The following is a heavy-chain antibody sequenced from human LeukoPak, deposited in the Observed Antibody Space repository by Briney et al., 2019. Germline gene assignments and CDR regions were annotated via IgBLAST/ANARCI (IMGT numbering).Heavy chain of an antibody. CDR2: IKQDGSEK. D-gene: IGHD6-19*01. CDR3: ARGTSAWRYGMDV. J-gene: IGHJ6*02. CDR1: GFTLSSHW. Sequence: GGSLRLSCEASGFTLSSHWMSWVRQAPGKGLEWVAIIKQDGSEKDYVDSVTGRFTISRDNAKNSLYLQMNSLRDEDTAVYYCARGTSAWRYGMDVWGQGTTVTVSS. V-gene: IGHV3-7*01.